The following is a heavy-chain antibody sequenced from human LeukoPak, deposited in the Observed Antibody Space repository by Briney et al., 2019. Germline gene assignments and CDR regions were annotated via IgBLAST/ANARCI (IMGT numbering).Heavy chain of an antibody. CDR3: ARTDQGGSGWYFGFRKFDY. V-gene: IGHV1-18*01. CDR2: ISAYNGNT. Sequence: ASVKVSCKASGYTFTSYGISWVRQAPGQGLEWMGWISAYNGNTNYAQKLQGRVTMTTDTSTSTAYMELRSLRSDDTAVYYCARTDQGGSGWYFGFRKFDYWGQGTLVTVSS. CDR1: GYTFTSYG. J-gene: IGHJ4*02. D-gene: IGHD6-13*01.